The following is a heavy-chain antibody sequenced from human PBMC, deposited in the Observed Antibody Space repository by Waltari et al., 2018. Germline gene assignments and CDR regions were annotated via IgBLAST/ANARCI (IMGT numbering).Heavy chain of an antibody. D-gene: IGHD3-10*01. CDR1: GFRFTAYH. Sequence: QAQLVQSGAEVKKPGASVMVSCEASGFRFTAYHIHWVRQAPGQGLEWMGWINPNTGGTNYAQKFQGRVTMTRDTSISTAYMELGGLKSDDTALYFCAGESVGRPNSFDPWGQGTLVAVSS. CDR3: AGESVGRPNSFDP. J-gene: IGHJ5*01. V-gene: IGHV1-2*02. CDR2: INPNTGGT.